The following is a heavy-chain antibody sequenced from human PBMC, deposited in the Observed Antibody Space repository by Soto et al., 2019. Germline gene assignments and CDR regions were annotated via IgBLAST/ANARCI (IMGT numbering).Heavy chain of an antibody. CDR1: GVSITPYY. V-gene: IGHV4-59*01. Sequence: SETLSLTCTVSGVSITPYYWTWIRHPPGKGLEWIGYVYHTGNTYYNPSLKSRVTISLDTSKNQVSLRLKSVTAADTAVYYCAREQYNWKLWGQGTLVTVSS. J-gene: IGHJ4*02. D-gene: IGHD1-20*01. CDR2: VYHTGNT. CDR3: AREQYNWKL.